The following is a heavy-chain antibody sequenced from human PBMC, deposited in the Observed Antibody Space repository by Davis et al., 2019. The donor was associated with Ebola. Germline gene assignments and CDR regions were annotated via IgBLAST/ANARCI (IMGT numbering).Heavy chain of an antibody. J-gene: IGHJ3*01. V-gene: IGHV3-66*02. D-gene: IGHD6-13*01. CDR1: GFTVRFTF. CDR3: ARDLGYSNSWYRRAFDL. CDR2: IYAGGRT. Sequence: GESLKISCELSGFTVRFTFINWVRQAPGKGLEWVSLIYAGGRTYYRSSVRGRFTISSDSSKSTWYLQMKSLRVKDTATYYCARDLGYSNSWYRRAFDLWGQGTKVTVSS.